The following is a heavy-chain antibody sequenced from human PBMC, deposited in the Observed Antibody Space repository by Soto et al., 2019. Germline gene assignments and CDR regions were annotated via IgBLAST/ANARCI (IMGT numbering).Heavy chain of an antibody. CDR3: ARDEVDWLFSHPYNWFDP. CDR1: GYTFTSYY. J-gene: IGHJ5*02. D-gene: IGHD3-9*01. V-gene: IGHV1-46*01. Sequence: GASVKVSCKASGYTFTSYYIHWVRQAPGQGLEWMGIINPSGGSTSYAQKFQGRVTMTRDTSTSTVYMELSSLRSEDTAVYYCARDEVDWLFSHPYNWFDPWGQGTLVTVSS. CDR2: INPSGGST.